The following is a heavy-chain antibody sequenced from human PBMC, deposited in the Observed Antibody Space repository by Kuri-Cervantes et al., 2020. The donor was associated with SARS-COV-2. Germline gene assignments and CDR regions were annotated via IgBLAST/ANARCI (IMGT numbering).Heavy chain of an antibody. Sequence: GESLKISCAASGFNFSRADMHWVRQAPGKGLERVAFISYDGKHKKCIGSGKGRFAISRDNSQNTLLLQMTSQRSEDTAMYYCAKDHFGVHDFWGQGTLVTVSS. V-gene: IGHV3-30*18. D-gene: IGHD2-21*01. CDR2: ISYDGKHK. CDR3: AKDHFGVHDF. J-gene: IGHJ4*02. CDR1: GFNFSRAD.